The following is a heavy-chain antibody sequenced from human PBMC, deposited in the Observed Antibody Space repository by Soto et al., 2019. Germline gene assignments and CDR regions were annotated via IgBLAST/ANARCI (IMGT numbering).Heavy chain of an antibody. CDR2: FYYSENT. D-gene: IGHD2-15*01. V-gene: IGHV4-39*01. CDR3: AKLAGYCSGNSCHGDYAMDV. Sequence: SVTLSLTCSVSGGSISSKSYSWGWIRQPPGKGLEWIGTFYYSENTYYNPSLKSRVTISVDTSKNQFSLKLSSVTAADTAVYYCAKLAGYCSGNSCHGDYAMDVWGQGTTVTVS. CDR1: GGSISSKSYS. J-gene: IGHJ6*02.